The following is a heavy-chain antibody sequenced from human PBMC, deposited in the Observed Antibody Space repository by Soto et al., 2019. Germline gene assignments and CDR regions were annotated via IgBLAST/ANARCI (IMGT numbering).Heavy chain of an antibody. V-gene: IGHV1-18*01. J-gene: IGHJ5*02. D-gene: IGHD2-2*01. CDR1: GYTFTSYG. Sequence: ASVKVSCKASGYTFTSYGISCVRQAPGQGLEWMGWISAYNGNTNYAQKLQGRVTMTTDTSTSTAYMELRSLRSDDTAVYYCARERYCSSTSCYQNNWFDPWGQGTLVTVSS. CDR3: ARERYCSSTSCYQNNWFDP. CDR2: ISAYNGNT.